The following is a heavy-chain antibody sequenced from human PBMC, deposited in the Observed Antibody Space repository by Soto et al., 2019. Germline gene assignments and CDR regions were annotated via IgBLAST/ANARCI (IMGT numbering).Heavy chain of an antibody. CDR3: ARGPGWNASSAPFDY. Sequence: SETLSLTCAVSGGSITNTDWWTWVRQPPGMGLEWVGDISLGGNTNYNPSLEGRAAISLDKSRNQFSLMLNSVTAADTAIYYCARGPGWNASSAPFDYWGQGTLVTVSS. CDR1: GGSITNTDW. V-gene: IGHV4-4*02. D-gene: IGHD1-1*01. CDR2: ISLGGNT. J-gene: IGHJ4*02.